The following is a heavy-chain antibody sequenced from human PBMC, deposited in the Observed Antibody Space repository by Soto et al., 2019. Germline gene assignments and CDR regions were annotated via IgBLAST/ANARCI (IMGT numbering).Heavy chain of an antibody. CDR2: ISSSSSYI. CDR3: ARCTTTNYYYYGMDV. J-gene: IGHJ6*02. D-gene: IGHD1-26*01. Sequence: PGGSLRLSCAASGFTFSSYSMNWVRQAPGKGLEWVSSISSSSSYIYYADSVKGRFTISRDNAKNSLYLQMNSLRAEDTAVYYCARCTTTNYYYYGMDVWGQGTTVTVSS. V-gene: IGHV3-21*01. CDR1: GFTFSSYS.